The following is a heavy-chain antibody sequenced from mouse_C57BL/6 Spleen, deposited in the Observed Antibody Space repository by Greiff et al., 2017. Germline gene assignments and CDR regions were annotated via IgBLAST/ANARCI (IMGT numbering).Heavy chain of an antibody. CDR1: GFTFSDYG. V-gene: IGHV5-17*01. D-gene: IGHD1-1*01. CDR2: ISSGSSTI. J-gene: IGHJ4*01. CDR3: ARPVFFMSPYAMDY. Sequence: EVNLVESGGGLVKPGGSLKLSCAASGFTFSDYGMHWVRQAPEKGLEWVAYISSGSSTIYYADTVKGRFTISRDNAKNTLFLQMTSLRSEDTAMYYCARPVFFMSPYAMDYWGQGTSVTVSS.